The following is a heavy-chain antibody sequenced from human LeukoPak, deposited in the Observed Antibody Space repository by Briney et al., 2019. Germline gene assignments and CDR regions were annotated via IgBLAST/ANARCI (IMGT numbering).Heavy chain of an antibody. CDR2: VWYDGSNK. V-gene: IGHV3-33*01. Sequence: HPGGSLRLSCAASGFTFSSYGMHWVRQAPGKGLEWVAVVWYDGSNKYYADSVKGRFTIFRDNSKNTLYLQMNSLRAEDTAVYYCARAGGYSGYDPLVYWGQGTLVTVSS. CDR3: ARAGGYSGYDPLVY. J-gene: IGHJ4*02. D-gene: IGHD5-12*01. CDR1: GFTFSSYG.